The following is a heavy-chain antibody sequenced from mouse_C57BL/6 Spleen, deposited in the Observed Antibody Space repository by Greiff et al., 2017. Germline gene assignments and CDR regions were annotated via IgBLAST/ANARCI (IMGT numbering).Heavy chain of an antibody. V-gene: IGHV7-3*01. Sequence: EVQGVESGGGLVQPGGSLSLSCAASGFTFTDYYMSWVRQPPGKALEWLGFIRNKANGYTTEYSASVKGRFTISRDNSQRILYLQMNALGTEDSASYYCARYRAQATGFAYWGQGTLVTVSA. CDR1: GFTFTDYY. J-gene: IGHJ3*01. D-gene: IGHD3-2*02. CDR3: ARYRAQATGFAY. CDR2: IRNKANGYTT.